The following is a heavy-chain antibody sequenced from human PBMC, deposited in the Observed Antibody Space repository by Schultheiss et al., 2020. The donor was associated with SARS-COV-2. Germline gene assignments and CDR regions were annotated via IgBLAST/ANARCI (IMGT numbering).Heavy chain of an antibody. CDR2: IYHSGST. V-gene: IGHV4-4*07. CDR3: ARGRTAKGDGYKYPFFHY. Sequence: SETLSLTCTVSGGSISSYYWSWIRQPAGKGLEWIGRIYHSGSTYYNPSLKSRVTISVDTSKNQFSLKLNSVTAADTAVYYCARGRTAKGDGYKYPFFHYWGQGTLVTVSS. CDR1: GGSISSYY. J-gene: IGHJ4*02. D-gene: IGHD5-24*01.